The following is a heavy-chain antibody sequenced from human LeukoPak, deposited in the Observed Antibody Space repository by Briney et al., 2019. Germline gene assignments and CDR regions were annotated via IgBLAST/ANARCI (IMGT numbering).Heavy chain of an antibody. D-gene: IGHD4-11*01. CDR1: RFTFSNAW. Sequence: GGSLRLSCAASRFTFSNAWMNWVRQAPGKGLEWVSGISGRGDNTYNADSVKGRFTISRDNSKNTLYLQMNSLRAEDTAVYYCAKGGFYSNSKLDYWGQGTLVTVSS. J-gene: IGHJ4*02. CDR3: AKGGFYSNSKLDY. V-gene: IGHV3-23*01. CDR2: ISGRGDNT.